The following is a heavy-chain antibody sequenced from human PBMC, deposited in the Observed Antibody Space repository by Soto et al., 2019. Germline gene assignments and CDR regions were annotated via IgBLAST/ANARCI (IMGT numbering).Heavy chain of an antibody. Sequence: QVQLVQSGAEVKKPGASVKVSCKASGYTFTSYAMHWVRQAPGQRLEWMGWINAGNGNTKYSQMFQGRVTITRDTSASTAYMELSSLRSEDTAVYYCARVAVAGSNTRGFDPWGQGTLVTVSS. J-gene: IGHJ5*02. CDR2: INAGNGNT. D-gene: IGHD6-19*01. V-gene: IGHV1-3*01. CDR3: ARVAVAGSNTRGFDP. CDR1: GYTFTSYA.